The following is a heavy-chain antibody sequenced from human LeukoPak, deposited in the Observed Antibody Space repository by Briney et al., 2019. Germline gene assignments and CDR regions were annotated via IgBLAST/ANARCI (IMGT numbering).Heavy chain of an antibody. CDR2: IIPIFGTA. CDR3: ARWGHDRGFDS. CDR1: GGTFSSYA. J-gene: IGHJ5*01. D-gene: IGHD3-16*01. Sequence: GASVKVSCKASGGTFSSYAISWVRQAPGQGLEWMGGIIPIFGTANYAQKFQGRVTITADESTSTAYLQMNSLRAEDTAVYYCARWGHDRGFDSWGQGALVTVSS. V-gene: IGHV1-69*13.